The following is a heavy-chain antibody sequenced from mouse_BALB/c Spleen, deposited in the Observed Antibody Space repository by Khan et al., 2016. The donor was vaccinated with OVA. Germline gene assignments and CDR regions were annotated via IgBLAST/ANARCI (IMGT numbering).Heavy chain of an antibody. Sequence: QVQLQQSGPELVKPGASVKISCKASGYTFTDYYIKWVKQKTGQGLECIGWIYPGSGNTKYNEKFKDKATLTVDTSSRTAYMQLSSLTSEDTAVYFGARGNYYGSTSWFGYWGQGTLVTVSA. CDR2: IYPGSGNT. D-gene: IGHD1-1*01. CDR3: ARGNYYGSTSWFGY. J-gene: IGHJ3*01. CDR1: GYTFTDYY. V-gene: IGHV1-84*02.